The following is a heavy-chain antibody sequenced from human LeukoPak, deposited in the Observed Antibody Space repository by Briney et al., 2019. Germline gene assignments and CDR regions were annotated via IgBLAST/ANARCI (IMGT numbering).Heavy chain of an antibody. V-gene: IGHV3-66*02. CDR3: AREAYYHDSSGYYYPDY. CDR1: GFTVSTNY. D-gene: IGHD3-22*01. Sequence: GGSLRLSCAASGFTVSTNYMSWVRQAPGMGMGWVSIIYSGDSTSYTDSVKGRFTISRDSSKNTLYLQMNGLRAEDTAVYFCAREAYYHDSSGYYYPDYWGQGTLVTVSS. CDR2: IYSGDST. J-gene: IGHJ4*02.